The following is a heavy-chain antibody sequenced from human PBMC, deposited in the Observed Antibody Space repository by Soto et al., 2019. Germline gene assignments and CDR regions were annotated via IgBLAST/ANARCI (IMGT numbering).Heavy chain of an antibody. Sequence: SQTLSLTCVLSGDSVSSSSVARNWVRQSPSRGLEWLGRTYYRSRWYSDFAVSVRGRIVINADTSKNQFSLQLNSVTPEDTAVYFCARSEEDSDYYYYGLDVWGQGTTVTVSS. CDR1: GDSVSSSSVA. CDR2: TYYRSRWYS. CDR3: ARSEEDSDYYYYGLDV. V-gene: IGHV6-1*01. J-gene: IGHJ6*02. D-gene: IGHD2-15*01.